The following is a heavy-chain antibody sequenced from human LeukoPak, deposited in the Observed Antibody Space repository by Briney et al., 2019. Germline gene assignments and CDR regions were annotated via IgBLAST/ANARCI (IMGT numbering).Heavy chain of an antibody. Sequence: ASVKVSSKASGYTFTSYGISWVRQAPGQGLEWMGWISAYNGNTNYAQKLQGRVTMTTDTSTSTAYMELRSLRSDDTAVYYCARGSQDSNHYYYYYMDVWGKGTTVTVSS. CDR2: ISAYNGNT. CDR1: GYTFTSYG. J-gene: IGHJ6*03. D-gene: IGHD4-11*01. V-gene: IGHV1-18*01. CDR3: ARGSQDSNHYYYYYMDV.